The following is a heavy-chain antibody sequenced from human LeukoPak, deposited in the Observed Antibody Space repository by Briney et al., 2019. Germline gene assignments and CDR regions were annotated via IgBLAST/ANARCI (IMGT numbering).Heavy chain of an antibody. J-gene: IGHJ4*02. CDR1: GYSISSSNW. CDR3: ARYARGGSYYFDY. Sequence: SDTLSLTCAVSGYSISSSNWWGWIRQPPGKGLEWLGYMFYSGSTYYNPSLKSRVTMSIDTSKNQFSLKLSSVTAVDTAVYYCARYARGGSYYFDYWGQGTLVTVSS. V-gene: IGHV4-28*01. D-gene: IGHD6-19*01. CDR2: MFYSGST.